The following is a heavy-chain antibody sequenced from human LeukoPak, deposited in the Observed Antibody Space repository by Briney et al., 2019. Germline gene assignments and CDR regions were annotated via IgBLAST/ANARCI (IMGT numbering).Heavy chain of an antibody. CDR2: ISYDGSNK. D-gene: IGHD6-19*01. CDR3: ARDRGEVAGPLSASFDP. Sequence: GGSLRLSCAASGFTFSSYAMHWVRQAPGKGLEWVAVISYDGSNKYCADSVKGRFTISRDNSKNTLYLQMNSLRAEDTAVYYCARDRGEVAGPLSASFDPWGQGTLVIVSS. V-gene: IGHV3-30-3*01. J-gene: IGHJ5*02. CDR1: GFTFSSYA.